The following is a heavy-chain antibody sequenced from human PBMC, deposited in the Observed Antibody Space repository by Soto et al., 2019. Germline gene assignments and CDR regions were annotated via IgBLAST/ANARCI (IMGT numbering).Heavy chain of an antibody. Sequence: GGSLRLSCAASGFTFSSFAMSWVRQAPGKGLDWVSAISGSGGSTYYADSVKGRFTISRDNAKNSLYLQMNSLRAEDTAVYYCARDYRLRNYDILTGQIDYWGQGTLVTVSS. CDR3: ARDYRLRNYDILTGQIDY. CDR1: GFTFSSFA. D-gene: IGHD3-9*01. V-gene: IGHV3-23*01. J-gene: IGHJ4*02. CDR2: ISGSGGST.